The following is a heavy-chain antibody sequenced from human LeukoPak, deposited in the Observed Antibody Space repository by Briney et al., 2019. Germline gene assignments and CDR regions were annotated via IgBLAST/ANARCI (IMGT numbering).Heavy chain of an antibody. D-gene: IGHD3-3*01. CDR2: INHSGST. Sequence: KASETLSLTCAVYGGSFSGYYWSWIRQPPGKGLEWIGEINHSGSTNYNPSLKSRVTISVDRSKNQFSLKLSSVTAADTAVYYCASSTIFGVEDYYYYYMDVWGKGTTVTVSS. V-gene: IGHV4-34*01. CDR3: ASSTIFGVEDYYYYYMDV. CDR1: GGSFSGYY. J-gene: IGHJ6*03.